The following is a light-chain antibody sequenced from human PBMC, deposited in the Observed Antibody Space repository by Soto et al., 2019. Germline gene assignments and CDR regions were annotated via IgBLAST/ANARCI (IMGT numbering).Light chain of an antibody. Sequence: QSALTQPASVSGSPGQSITISCTGTTSEVGGYSFVSWYQLHPGKAPKLMIYEVSNRPSGVSNRFSGSKSGNTASLTISGLQAEDESDYYCSSYTTSGTRVFGTGTKLTVL. CDR2: EVS. V-gene: IGLV2-14*01. CDR3: SSYTTSGTRV. J-gene: IGLJ1*01. CDR1: TSEVGGYSF.